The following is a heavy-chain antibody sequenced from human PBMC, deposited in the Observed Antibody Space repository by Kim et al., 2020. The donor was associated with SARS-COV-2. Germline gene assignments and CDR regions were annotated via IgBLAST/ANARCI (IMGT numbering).Heavy chain of an antibody. D-gene: IGHD6-13*01. CDR2: IKQDGSET. CDR3: ARDGASSSWSGEVDY. J-gene: IGHJ4*02. V-gene: IGHV3-7*03. Sequence: GGSLRLSCAASGFTFSSYWMSWVRQAPGKGLEWVANIKQDGSETYYVDSVKGRFTISRDNAKNSLYLQMNSLRAEDTAVYYCARDGASSSWSGEVDYWGQGTLVTVSS. CDR1: GFTFSSYW.